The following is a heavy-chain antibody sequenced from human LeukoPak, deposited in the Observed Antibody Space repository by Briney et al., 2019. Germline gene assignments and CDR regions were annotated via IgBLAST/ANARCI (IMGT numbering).Heavy chain of an antibody. Sequence: SETLSLTCTVSGGSMSSYYWSWIRQPPRQELEWIGYIYYSGSTDYNPSLKSRVTISLDTSKNQFSLKLSSVTAADTAVYYCARDGRAYHYGMDVWGQGTTVTVSS. CDR2: IYYSGST. V-gene: IGHV4-59*01. CDR1: GGSMSSYY. J-gene: IGHJ6*02. CDR3: ARDGRAYHYGMDV.